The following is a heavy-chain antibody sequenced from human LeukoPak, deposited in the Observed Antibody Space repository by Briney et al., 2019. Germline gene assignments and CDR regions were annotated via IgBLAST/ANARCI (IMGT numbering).Heavy chain of an antibody. CDR1: GYTFTCYY. Sequence: ASVKVSCKASGYTFTCYYMHWVRQAPGQGLEWMGWINPNSGGTNYAQKFQGRVTMTRDTSISTAYMELSRLRSDDTAVYYCARDIPSPDSSGYYSVNWFDPGGQGTLVTVSS. D-gene: IGHD3-22*01. J-gene: IGHJ5*02. CDR3: ARDIPSPDSSGYYSVNWFDP. V-gene: IGHV1-2*02. CDR2: INPNSGGT.